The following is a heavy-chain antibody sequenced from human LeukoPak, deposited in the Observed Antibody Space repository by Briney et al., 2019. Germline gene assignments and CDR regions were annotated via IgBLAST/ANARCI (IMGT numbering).Heavy chain of an antibody. D-gene: IGHD2-2*01. CDR1: GFTFDDYA. CDR3: ARGYCSSTSCSSYYYYNMDV. V-gene: IGHV3-9*03. CDR2: ISWNSGSI. Sequence: GRSLRLSCAASGFTFDDYAMHWVRQAPGKGLEWVSGISWNSGSIGYADSVKGRFTISRDNAKNSLYLQMNSLRAEDMALYYCARGYCSSTSCSSYYYYNMDVRGKGTTVTVSS. J-gene: IGHJ6*03.